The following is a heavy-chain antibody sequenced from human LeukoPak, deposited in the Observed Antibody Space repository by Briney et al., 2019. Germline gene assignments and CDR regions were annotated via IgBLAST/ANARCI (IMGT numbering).Heavy chain of an antibody. CDR3: ARDGDTAMDIGGNWFDP. V-gene: IGHV3-11*04. J-gene: IGHJ5*02. CDR1: GGSISSSSYY. Sequence: PSETLSLTCTVSGGSISSSSYYWGWIRQPPGKGLEWVSYISSSGSTIYYADSVKGRFTISRDNAKNSLYLQMNSLRAEDTAVYYCARDGDTAMDIGGNWFDPWGQGTLVTVSS. CDR2: ISSSGSTI. D-gene: IGHD5-18*01.